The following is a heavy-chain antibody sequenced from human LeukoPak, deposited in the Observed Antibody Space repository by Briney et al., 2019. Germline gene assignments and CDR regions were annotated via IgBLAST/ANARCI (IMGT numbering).Heavy chain of an antibody. CDR1: GFTFTTYW. CDR3: AISSPVATVGY. D-gene: IGHD4-23*01. Sequence: PGGSLRLSCAASGFTFTTYWMNWIRQAPGRGPQWVANIKVDGSEKYYVDSVKGRFTISRDNAKNSLYLQMNSLRAEDTAVYYCAISSPVATVGYWGQGTLVTVSS. CDR2: IKVDGSEK. V-gene: IGHV3-7*01. J-gene: IGHJ4*02.